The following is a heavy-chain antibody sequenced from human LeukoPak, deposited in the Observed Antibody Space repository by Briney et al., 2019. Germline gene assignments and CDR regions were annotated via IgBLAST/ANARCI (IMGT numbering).Heavy chain of an antibody. CDR2: I. CDR3: ARKTGGSLDI. J-gene: IGHJ3*02. Sequence: GGSLRLSCAASGFTFSSYSMNWVRRGPGKGLEWVSFIAKGRFTISRDNAKNSLHLEMNSLRAEDTAVYYCARKTGGSLDIWGQGTMVTVSS. CDR1: GFTFSSYS. D-gene: IGHD7-27*01. V-gene: IGHV3-48*01.